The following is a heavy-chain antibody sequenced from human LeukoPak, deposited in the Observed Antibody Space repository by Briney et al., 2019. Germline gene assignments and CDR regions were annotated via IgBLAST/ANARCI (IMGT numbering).Heavy chain of an antibody. CDR2: ISSSGSTI. D-gene: IGHD3-3*01. J-gene: IGHJ6*03. CDR1: GFTFSDYY. Sequence: GGSLRLSCAASGFTFSDYYMSWIRQAPGKGLEWVSYISSSGSTIYYADSVKGRFTISRDNAKNPLYLQMNSLRAEGTAVYYCAKIGRSYDFWTGYYEEEVDYMDVWGKGTTVTISS. V-gene: IGHV3-11*01. CDR3: AKIGRSYDFWTGYYEEEVDYMDV.